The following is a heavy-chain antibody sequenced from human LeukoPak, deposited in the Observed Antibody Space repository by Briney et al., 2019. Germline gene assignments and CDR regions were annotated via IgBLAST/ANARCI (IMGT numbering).Heavy chain of an antibody. D-gene: IGHD5-12*01. V-gene: IGHV3-74*01. J-gene: IGHJ4*02. CDR3: AREDIVATGLDY. CDR2: INSDGSST. CDR1: GFTFSSYW. Sequence: HSGGSLRLSCAASGFTFSSYWMHWVRQAPGKGLVWVSRINSDGSSTSCADSVKGRFTISRDNAKNTLYLQMNSLRAEDTAVYYCAREDIVATGLDYWGQGTLVTVAS.